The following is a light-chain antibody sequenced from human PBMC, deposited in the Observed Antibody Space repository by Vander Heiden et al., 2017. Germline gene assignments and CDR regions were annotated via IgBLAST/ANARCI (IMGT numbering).Light chain of an antibody. CDR3: AACDGSLNGWV. J-gene: IGLJ3*02. V-gene: IGLV1-44*01. CDR1: SSNIGSNT. CDR2: SNN. Sequence: QSVLTQPPQASWTPGQRVAISCSGSSSNIGSNTVNWYQQLPGTAPKLRIYSNNQRPSGVPDRFSGSKSGTSASLATSGLQAEDEADYYCAACDGSLNGWVFGGGTKLTVL.